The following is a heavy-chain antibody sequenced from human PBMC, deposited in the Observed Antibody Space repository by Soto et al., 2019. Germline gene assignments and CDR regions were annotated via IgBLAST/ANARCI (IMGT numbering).Heavy chain of an antibody. V-gene: IGHV3-23*01. CDR1: GFTFSSYA. CDR2: ISGSGGST. Sequence: GGSLRLSCAASGFTFSSYAMSWVRQAPGKGLEWVSAISGSGGSTYYADSVKGRFTISRDNSKNTLYLQMNSLRAEDTAVYYRAKPSAAGTRDAWRVGMDVGGQGTTVTVSS. CDR3: AKPSAAGTRDAWRVGMDV. D-gene: IGHD6-13*01. J-gene: IGHJ6*02.